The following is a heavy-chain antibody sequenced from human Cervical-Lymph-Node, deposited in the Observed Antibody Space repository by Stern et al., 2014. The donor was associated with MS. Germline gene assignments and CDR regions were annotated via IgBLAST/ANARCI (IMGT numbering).Heavy chain of an antibody. D-gene: IGHD1-7*01. J-gene: IGHJ5*02. Sequence: VQLVQSGPGLVKPSETLSLTCTVSGGSISSYYWHWIRQPPGKGMSWIGYMYDSGDSNYNPSFKSRVTILVDTSKNQFSLKLRSVTAADTAVYYCAREVDNWNSLVRWFDPWGQGTLVTVSS. CDR1: GGSISSYY. V-gene: IGHV4-59*01. CDR3: AREVDNWNSLVRWFDP. CDR2: MYDSGDS.